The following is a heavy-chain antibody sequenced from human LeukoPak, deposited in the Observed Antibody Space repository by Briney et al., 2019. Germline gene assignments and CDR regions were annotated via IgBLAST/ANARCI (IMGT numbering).Heavy chain of an antibody. Sequence: SETLSLTCVVSGGSISSRNYYWGWIRQPPGKGLEWIGSIYYSGSTYYNPSLKSRVTISVDTSKNQFSLKLSSVTAADTAVYYCARDQAVATETWGQGTLVTVSS. CDR1: GGSISSRNYY. D-gene: IGHD6-19*01. CDR2: IYYSGST. CDR3: ARDQAVATET. V-gene: IGHV4-39*02. J-gene: IGHJ5*02.